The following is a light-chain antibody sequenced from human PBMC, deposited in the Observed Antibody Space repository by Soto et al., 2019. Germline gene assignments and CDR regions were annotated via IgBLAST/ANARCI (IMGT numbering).Light chain of an antibody. CDR1: QSVSNNY. J-gene: IGKJ1*01. CDR3: QKDGSAGT. CDR2: GAS. V-gene: IGKV3-20*01. Sequence: EIVLTQSPGTLSLSPGERATLSCRASQSVSNNYLAWYQQKPGQAPRLLIYGASNRATGIPDRFSGSGSGTDFTLTISRLEPEEFAVYYCQKDGSAGTFGQGTKVDI.